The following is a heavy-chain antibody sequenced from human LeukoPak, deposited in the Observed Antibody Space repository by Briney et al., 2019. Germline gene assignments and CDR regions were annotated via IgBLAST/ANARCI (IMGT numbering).Heavy chain of an antibody. D-gene: IGHD3-22*01. V-gene: IGHV5-51*01. CDR2: IYPGDSDT. CDR3: ARLSGYYDSSGYFDY. J-gene: IGHJ4*02. Sequence: GESLKISCKGSGYSFTSYWIGWVRQMPGKGLEWMGIIYPGDSDTRHSPSFQGQVTISADKSISTAYLQWSSLKASDTAMYYCARLSGYYDSSGYFDYWGQGTLVTVSS. CDR1: GYSFTSYW.